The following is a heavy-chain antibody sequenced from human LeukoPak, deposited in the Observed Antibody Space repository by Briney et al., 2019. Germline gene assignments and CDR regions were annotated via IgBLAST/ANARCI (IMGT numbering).Heavy chain of an antibody. CDR2: IYYSGNT. CDR3: VRQPSATAAFDI. V-gene: IGHV4-59*08. J-gene: IGHJ3*02. CDR1: GGSINSYY. D-gene: IGHD2-2*01. Sequence: PSEALSLTCAVFGGSINSYYWSWIRQPPGKGLEWIGYIYYSGNTNYNPPFKSRVTISVDTSKNQFSLKLSSVTAADTAIYYCVRQPSATAAFDIWGQGTMVTVSS.